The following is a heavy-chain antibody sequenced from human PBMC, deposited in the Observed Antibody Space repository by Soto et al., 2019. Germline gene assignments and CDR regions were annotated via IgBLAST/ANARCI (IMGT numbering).Heavy chain of an antibody. CDR2: ISGSGGST. D-gene: IGHD3-3*01. CDR1: RFTFSSYA. V-gene: IGHV3-23*01. Sequence: GYPEISCGVSRFTFSSYAMSWVRQAPGKGLEWVSAISGSGGSTYYADSVKGRFTISRDNSKNTLYLQMNSLRAEDTAVYYCSKDLTRQPHYSFDFPGQGTLVTVSS. J-gene: IGHJ4*02. CDR3: SKDLTRQPHYSFDF.